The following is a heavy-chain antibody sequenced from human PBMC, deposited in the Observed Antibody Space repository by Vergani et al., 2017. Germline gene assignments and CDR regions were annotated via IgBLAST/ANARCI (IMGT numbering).Heavy chain of an antibody. Sequence: QVQLQESGPGLVKPSQTLSLTCTVSGGSISSGGYYWSWIRQHPGKGLEWIGYIYYSVSTYYNPSLKSRVTISVDTSKNQFSLKLSSVTAADTAVYYCARGDIVVVPSAMGAFYIWGQGTMVTVSS. CDR1: GGSISSGGYY. CDR3: ARGDIVVVPSAMGAFYI. J-gene: IGHJ3*02. V-gene: IGHV4-31*03. D-gene: IGHD2-2*01. CDR2: IYYSVST.